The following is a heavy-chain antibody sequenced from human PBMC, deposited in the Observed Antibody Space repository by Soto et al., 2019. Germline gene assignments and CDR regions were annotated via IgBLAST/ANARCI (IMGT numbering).Heavy chain of an antibody. CDR1: GGSFSGYY. J-gene: IGHJ4*02. V-gene: IGHV4-34*01. CDR3: ARARGSSSLHYYFDY. CDR2: INHSGST. Sequence: SETLSLTCAVYGGSFSGYYWSWIRQPPGKGLEWIGEINHSGSTNYNPSLKSRVTISVDTSKNQFSLKLSSVTAADTAVYYCARARGSSSLHYYFDYWGQGTLVTVSS. D-gene: IGHD6-6*01.